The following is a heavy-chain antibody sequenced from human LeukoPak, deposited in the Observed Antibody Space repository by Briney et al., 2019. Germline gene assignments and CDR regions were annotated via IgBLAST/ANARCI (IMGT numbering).Heavy chain of an antibody. D-gene: IGHD3-10*01. CDR2: IDWNGANT. Sequence: GGSLRLSCAASGFTVSSNYMSWVRQAPGKGLEWVSAIDWNGANTGYADSVKGRFTVSRDNAKNSLYLHLSSLRAEDTALYYCARVRGGLSYGMDVWGQGTTVTVSS. CDR3: ARVRGGLSYGMDV. CDR1: GFTVSSNY. V-gene: IGHV3-20*04. J-gene: IGHJ6*02.